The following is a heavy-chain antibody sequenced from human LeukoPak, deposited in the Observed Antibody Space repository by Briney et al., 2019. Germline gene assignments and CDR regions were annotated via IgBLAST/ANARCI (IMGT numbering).Heavy chain of an antibody. V-gene: IGHV3-7*03. Sequence: PGGSLRLSCAASGFTFSSYWMSWVRQDPGKGREWVANIKEDGSEKYYVDCVKGRFTISRDNSKNTLYLQVNSLRADDTAVYYCAKGSTTSFSFPSGFDSWGQGPLVTVSS. J-gene: IGHJ4*02. CDR2: IKEDGSEK. D-gene: IGHD2-2*01. CDR1: GFTFSSYW. CDR3: AKGSTTSFSFPSGFDS.